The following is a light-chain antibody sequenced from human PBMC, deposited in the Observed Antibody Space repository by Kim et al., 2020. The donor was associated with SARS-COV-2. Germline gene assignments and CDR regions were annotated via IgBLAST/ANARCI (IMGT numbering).Light chain of an antibody. CDR2: QDS. J-gene: IGLJ1*01. V-gene: IGLV3-1*01. CDR1: KLGDKY. CDR3: QAWDSSTDV. Sequence: SVSPGQTASITCSGDKLGDKYACWYQQKPGQSPVLVIYQDSKRPSGIPERFSGSNSGNTATLTVGGTQAMDEADYYCQAWDSSTDVFGAGTKVTVL.